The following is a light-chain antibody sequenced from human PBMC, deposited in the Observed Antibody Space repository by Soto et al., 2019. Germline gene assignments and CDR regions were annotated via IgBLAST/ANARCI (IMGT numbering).Light chain of an antibody. CDR1: SSFVGGYNY. CDR2: GVS. V-gene: IGLV2-14*01. J-gene: IGLJ1*01. CDR3: SSHTSYSTRV. Sequence: QSVLTQPASVSGSPGQSIAISCTGTSSFVGGYNYVSWYQQHPGKAPKLMIHGVSNRPSGISDRFSGSKSGNTASLTISGLQADDEADYYCSSHTSYSTRVFGTGTEVTVL.